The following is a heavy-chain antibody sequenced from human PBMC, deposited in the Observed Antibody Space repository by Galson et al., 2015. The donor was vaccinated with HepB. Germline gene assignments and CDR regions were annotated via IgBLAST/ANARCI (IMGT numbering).Heavy chain of an antibody. J-gene: IGHJ4*02. D-gene: IGHD3-22*01. CDR3: ARDWGSGYYFDY. CDR2: IWYDGSNK. V-gene: IGHV3-33*01. CDR1: GFTFSSYG. Sequence: SLRLSCAASGFTFSSYGMHWVRQAPGKGLEWVAVIWYDGSNKYYADSVKGRFTISRDNSKNTLYLQMNSLRAEDTAVYYCARDWGSGYYFDYWGQGTLVTVSS.